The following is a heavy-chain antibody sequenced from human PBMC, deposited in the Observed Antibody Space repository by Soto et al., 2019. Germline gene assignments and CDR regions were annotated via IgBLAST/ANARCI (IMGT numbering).Heavy chain of an antibody. CDR3: AKEQTNRAQYFLYGMDA. CDR1: GFTFSNYG. Sequence: GGSLRLSCAASGFTFSNYGIDWVRQAPGKGLEWVAVISYDGNTKYYVDSVKGRFTISRDNSRNTVYLQMNSPRAEDTAVYYCAKEQTNRAQYFLYGMDAWGQGTTVTVSS. D-gene: IGHD3-10*01. V-gene: IGHV3-30*18. CDR2: ISYDGNTK. J-gene: IGHJ6*02.